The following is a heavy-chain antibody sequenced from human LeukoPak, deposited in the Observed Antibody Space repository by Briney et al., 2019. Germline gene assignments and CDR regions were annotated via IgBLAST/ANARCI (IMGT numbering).Heavy chain of an antibody. CDR1: GFTVSGNH. CDR2: IENSGDM. J-gene: IGHJ2*01. Sequence: PGGSLRLSCAASGFTVSGNHMSWVRQSPEKGLEWVAIIENSGDMVYANSVKGRFTISRDNSKNTVSLQLNSLRAEDTAMYYCARATYSRYWYFDPWGRGTLVTVSS. V-gene: IGHV3-66*01. D-gene: IGHD1-26*01. CDR3: ARATYSRYWYFDP.